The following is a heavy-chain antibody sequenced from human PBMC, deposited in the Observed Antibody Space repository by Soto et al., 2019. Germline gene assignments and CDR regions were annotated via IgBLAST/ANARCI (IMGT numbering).Heavy chain of an antibody. CDR2: ISGSGGST. Sequence: EVQLLESGGGLVQPGGSLRLSCAASGFTFTNHAMSWVRQAPGKGLEWVSSISGSGGSTYYADSVEGRFTISRDNFKNTLYLQMNSLRAEDTAVYYCAKSGWGVVVLTVNWYFDLWGRGTLVTVSS. CDR1: GFTFTNHA. D-gene: IGHD2-21*01. J-gene: IGHJ2*01. CDR3: AKSGWGVVVLTVNWYFDL. V-gene: IGHV3-23*01.